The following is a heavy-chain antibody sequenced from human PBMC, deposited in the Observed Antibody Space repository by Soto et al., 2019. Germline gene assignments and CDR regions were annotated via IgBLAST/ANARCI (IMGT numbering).Heavy chain of an antibody. D-gene: IGHD3-3*01. CDR2: ISAYNGNT. Sequence: QVQLVQSGAEVKKPGASVKVSCKASGYTFTSYGISWVRQAPGQGLEWMGWISAYNGNTNYAQKLQGRVTMTTDQSTSTAYMELGSLRSDDTAVYYCARGVRRDFWSGYLLDYWGQGTLVTVSS. J-gene: IGHJ4*02. V-gene: IGHV1-18*01. CDR1: GYTFTSYG. CDR3: ARGVRRDFWSGYLLDY.